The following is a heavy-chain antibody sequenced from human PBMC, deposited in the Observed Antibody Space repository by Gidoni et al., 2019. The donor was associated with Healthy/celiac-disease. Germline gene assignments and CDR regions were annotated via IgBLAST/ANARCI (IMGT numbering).Heavy chain of an antibody. CDR3: ARGGSYYDSSGYYAFDI. D-gene: IGHD3-22*01. Sequence: QVQLVPSGAEVKKPGSSVNVSCTASGGTFTSYASSWVRQAPGQGLEWMGGIIPIFGTASYAQKFQGRGTITADESTSTAYMELSSLRSEDTAVYYCARGGSYYDSSGYYAFDIWGQGTMVTVSS. CDR1: GGTFTSYA. CDR2: IIPIFGTA. V-gene: IGHV1-69*01. J-gene: IGHJ3*02.